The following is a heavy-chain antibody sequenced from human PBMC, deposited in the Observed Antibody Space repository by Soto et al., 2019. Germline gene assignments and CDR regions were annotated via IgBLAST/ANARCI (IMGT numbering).Heavy chain of an antibody. D-gene: IGHD6-19*01. CDR2: INPSSGST. CDR1: GYTFTTYY. CDR3: SRAPFARGSGWYDY. V-gene: IGHV1-46*03. Sequence: ASVKVSCKASGYTFTTYYIHWVRQAPGQGLEWMGIINPSSGSTSSAQKFQGRVTMTRDTSTSTVYMELSSLRSEDTAVYYCSRAPFARGSGWYDYWGQGTLVPVSX. J-gene: IGHJ4*02.